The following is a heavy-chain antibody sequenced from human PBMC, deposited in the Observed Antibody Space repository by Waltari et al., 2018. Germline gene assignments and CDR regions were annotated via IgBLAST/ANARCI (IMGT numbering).Heavy chain of an antibody. V-gene: IGHV1-69*14. Sequence: QVQLVQSGAEVKKPGSSVKVSCKASGGTFSSYAISWVRQAPGQGLEWMGGIIPIFGTANYAQKFQGRVTITADKSTSTAYMELSSLRSEDTAVYYCARVLGYDFWSGPSPYNWFDPWGQGTLVTVSS. CDR2: IIPIFGTA. J-gene: IGHJ5*02. CDR1: GGTFSSYA. CDR3: ARVLGYDFWSGPSPYNWFDP. D-gene: IGHD3-3*01.